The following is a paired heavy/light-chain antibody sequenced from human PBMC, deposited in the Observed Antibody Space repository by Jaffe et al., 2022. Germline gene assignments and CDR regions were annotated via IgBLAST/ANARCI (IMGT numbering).Heavy chain of an antibody. Sequence: EVQVVESGGGLVQPGRSLRLSCQGGGFTFGDYAISWVRQAPGKGLEWVGFIRGKGYGGATEYAASVKDRFIISRDDSESTAYLQMNNLKTEDTAMYYCTRVRTRVSYYMDVWGKGTTVTVSS. D-gene: IGHD3-10*01. CDR3: TRVRTRVSYYMDV. J-gene: IGHJ6*03. CDR1: GFTFGDYA. V-gene: IGHV3-49*04. CDR2: IRGKGYGGAT.
Light chain of an antibody. CDR1: NIGSKN. CDR2: RDT. Sequence: SYELTQPLSVSVALGQTATISCGGKNIGSKNVHWYQQRPRQAPVLVIYRDTNRPSGIPERFSGSKSGNTATLTISRAQDGDEADYYCHVWDSFTEVFGGGTKLTVL. V-gene: IGLV3-9*01. J-gene: IGLJ3*02. CDR3: HVWDSFTEV.